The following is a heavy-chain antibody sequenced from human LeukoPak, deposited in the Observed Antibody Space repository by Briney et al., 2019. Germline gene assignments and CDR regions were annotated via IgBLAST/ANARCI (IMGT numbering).Heavy chain of an antibody. Sequence: GASVKVSCKASGGTFSSYAISWVRQAPGQGLEWMGGIIPIFGTANYAQKFQGRVTITADESTSTAYMELSSLRSEDTAVYYCARGPSFVKVRHIVVVTAFDYWGQGTLVTVSS. CDR1: GGTFSSYA. D-gene: IGHD2-21*02. J-gene: IGHJ4*02. V-gene: IGHV1-69*13. CDR3: ARGPSFVKVRHIVVVTAFDY. CDR2: IIPIFGTA.